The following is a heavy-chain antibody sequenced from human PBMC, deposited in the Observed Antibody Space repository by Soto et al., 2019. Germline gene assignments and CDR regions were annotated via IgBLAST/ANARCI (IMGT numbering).Heavy chain of an antibody. CDR3: ARVERYSSGWYPY. V-gene: IGHV4-59*01. D-gene: IGHD6-19*01. Sequence: SETLSLTCTVSGGSISSFYWTWIRQSPGKGLEWIGYIYYTGTTSYNPSLRSRVTISVDTSKNQFSLKVRSVTAADTAVYYCARVERYSSGWYPYWGQGTLVTVSS. CDR2: IYYTGTT. J-gene: IGHJ4*02. CDR1: GGSISSFY.